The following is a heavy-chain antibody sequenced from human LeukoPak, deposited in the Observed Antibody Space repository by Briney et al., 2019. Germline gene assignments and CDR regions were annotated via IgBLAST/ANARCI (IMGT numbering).Heavy chain of an antibody. CDR1: GFTFSSYS. J-gene: IGHJ4*02. CDR2: ISSSSSTI. Sequence: PGGSLRRSCAASGFTFSSYSMNWVRKAPGKGLDWVSYISSSSSTIYYADSVKGRFTISRDNAKNSLYLQMNSLRAEDTAVYYCARDLSDYGVTRFDYWGQGTLVTVSS. D-gene: IGHD4-17*01. CDR3: ARDLSDYGVTRFDY. V-gene: IGHV3-48*01.